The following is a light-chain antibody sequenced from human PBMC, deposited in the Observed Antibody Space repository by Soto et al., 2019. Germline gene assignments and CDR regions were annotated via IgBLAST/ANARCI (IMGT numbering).Light chain of an antibody. Sequence: EIVLTQSPRTLSLSPGERATLSCRASQSVNSNYLAWYQRKPGQAPRLLIYGASNRATDIPYRFSASGSGTDFDLTITRLEPEDFAVYYCQQYDSSPPTFGQGTKVEIK. CDR3: QQYDSSPPT. J-gene: IGKJ1*01. CDR1: QSVNSNY. CDR2: GAS. V-gene: IGKV3-20*01.